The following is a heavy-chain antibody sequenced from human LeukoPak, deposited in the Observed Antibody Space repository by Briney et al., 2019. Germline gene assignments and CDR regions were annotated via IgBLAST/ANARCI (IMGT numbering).Heavy chain of an antibody. D-gene: IGHD6-13*01. CDR2: ISGSGGFT. CDR3: AKRYRSSQWYYYYGMDV. V-gene: IGHV3-23*01. Sequence: GGSLRLSCAASGFTFSNYAMSWVRQAPGKGLEWVSAISGSGGFTYYADSVMGRFTISRDNSKNTLYLQMNSLRAEDTAIYYCAKRYRSSQWYYYYGMDVWGQGTTVTVSS. CDR1: GFTFSNYA. J-gene: IGHJ6*02.